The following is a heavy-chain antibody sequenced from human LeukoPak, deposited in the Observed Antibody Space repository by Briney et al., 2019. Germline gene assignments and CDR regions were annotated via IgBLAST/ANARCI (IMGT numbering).Heavy chain of an antibody. CDR3: ARKFVGSSGYFDY. CDR2: ISSSGSTT. D-gene: IGHD3-22*01. V-gene: IGHV3-48*02. CDR1: GFTFSSYS. J-gene: IGHJ4*02. Sequence: GGSLRLSCAASGFTFSSYSMNWVRQAPGKGLEWVSHISSSGSTTYYADPVKGRFTISRDYAKNSLYLQMNSLRHEDTAVYYCARKFVGSSGYFDYWGQGTLVTVSS.